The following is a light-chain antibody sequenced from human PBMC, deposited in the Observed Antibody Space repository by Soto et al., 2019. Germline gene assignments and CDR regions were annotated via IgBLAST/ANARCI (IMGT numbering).Light chain of an antibody. CDR2: DAS. J-gene: IGKJ3*01. CDR3: QHRSSWPGA. V-gene: IGKV3-11*01. CDR1: QSVSSF. Sequence: EVVLTQSPDTLSLSPGEIATLSFRASQSVSSFLAWYQQKPGQAPRLLIYDASNRATGIPARFSGSGSGTDFTLTISSLEPEDFAVYYCQHRSSWPGAFGPGTKVDIK.